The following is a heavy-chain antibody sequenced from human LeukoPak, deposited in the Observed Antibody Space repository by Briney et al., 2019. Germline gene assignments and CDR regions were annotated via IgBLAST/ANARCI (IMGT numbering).Heavy chain of an antibody. CDR3: ARGGGGSYYHLLDY. D-gene: IGHD1-26*01. Sequence: GGSLRLSCSASGFTFSSYAMHWVRQAPGKGLEYVSAISSNGGTTYYADSVKGRFTISRDNAKNSLSLQMNSLRAEDTAVYHCARGGGGSYYHLLDYWGQGTLVTVSS. J-gene: IGHJ4*02. CDR1: GFTFSSYA. CDR2: ISSNGGTT. V-gene: IGHV3-64*04.